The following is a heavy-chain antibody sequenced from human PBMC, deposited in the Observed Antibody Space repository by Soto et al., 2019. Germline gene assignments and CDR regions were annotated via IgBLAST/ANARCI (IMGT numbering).Heavy chain of an antibody. CDR2: IYPGDSDT. CDR1: GYSFTSYW. V-gene: IGHV5-51*01. Sequence: PGESLKISCKGSGYSFTSYWIGWVRQMPGKGLEWMGIIYPGDSDTRYSPSFQGQVTISADKSISTAYLQWSSLKASDTAMYYCARLVCTSCYVSTWFDPWGQGNLVTVSS. D-gene: IGHD2-2*01. CDR3: ARLVCTSCYVSTWFDP. J-gene: IGHJ5*02.